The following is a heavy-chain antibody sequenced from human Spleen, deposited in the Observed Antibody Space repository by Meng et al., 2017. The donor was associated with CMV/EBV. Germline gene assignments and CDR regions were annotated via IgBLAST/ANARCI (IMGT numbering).Heavy chain of an antibody. J-gene: IGHJ4*02. CDR2: IYSGGSST. Sequence: GESLKISCVASGFTFSTYAMSWVRQAPGKGLKWVSVIYSGGSSTYYADSMKGRFTISRDNSKNTLFLQMSSLRAEDTAVYYCARTMVVTRVFDYWGQATLVTVSS. D-gene: IGHD4-23*01. CDR1: GFTFSTYA. CDR3: ARTMVVTRVFDY. V-gene: IGHV3-23*03.